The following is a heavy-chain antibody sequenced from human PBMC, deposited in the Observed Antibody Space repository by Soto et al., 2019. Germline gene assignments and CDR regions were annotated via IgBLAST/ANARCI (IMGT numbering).Heavy chain of an antibody. D-gene: IGHD3-10*01. CDR1: GYTFTSYY. CDR2: INPSGGST. Sequence: GASVKVSCKASGYTFTSYYMHWVRQAPGQGLEWMGIINPSGGSTSYAQKFQGRVTMTRDTSTSTVYMELSSLRSEDTAVYYCARDREPMVRGVFVKLSNQNWFDPWGQGTLVTVSS. CDR3: ARDREPMVRGVFVKLSNQNWFDP. V-gene: IGHV1-46*01. J-gene: IGHJ5*02.